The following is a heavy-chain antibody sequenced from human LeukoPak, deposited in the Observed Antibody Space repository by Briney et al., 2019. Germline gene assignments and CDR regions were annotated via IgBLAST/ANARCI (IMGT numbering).Heavy chain of an antibody. D-gene: IGHD3-3*01. V-gene: IGHV1-8*01. CDR3: ARVGADFWSGYYYYYYGMDV. CDR1: GYTFTSYD. J-gene: IGHJ6*02. CDR2: MNPNSGNT. Sequence: ASVKVSCKASGYTFTSYDINWVRQATGQGLEWMGWMNPNSGNTGYAQKFQGRVTMTRNTSISTAYMELSSLRSEDTAVYYCARVGADFWSGYYYYYYGMDVWGQGTTVTVSS.